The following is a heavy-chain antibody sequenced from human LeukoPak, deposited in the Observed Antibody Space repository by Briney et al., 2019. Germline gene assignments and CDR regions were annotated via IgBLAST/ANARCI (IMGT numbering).Heavy chain of an antibody. CDR2: IIPIFGIA. V-gene: IGHV1-69*04. D-gene: IGHD3-16*01. CDR3: ARARGGSYFDY. Sequence: SVKVSCKASGGTFSSYAISWVRQAPGQGLEWMGRIIPIFGIANYAQKFQGRVTITADKSTSTAYMELSSLRSEDTAVYHCARARGGSYFDYWGQGTLVTVSS. CDR1: GGTFSSYA. J-gene: IGHJ4*02.